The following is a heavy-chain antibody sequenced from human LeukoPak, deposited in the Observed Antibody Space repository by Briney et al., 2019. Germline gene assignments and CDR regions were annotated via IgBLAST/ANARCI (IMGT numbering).Heavy chain of an antibody. CDR3: AREWGYPDYP. J-gene: IGHJ5*02. V-gene: IGHV1-69*04. CDR1: GGTFSSYA. Sequence: VASVKVSCKASGGTFSSYAISWVRQAPGQGLEWMGRIIPIFGIANYAQKFQGRVTITADKSTSTAYMELSSLRSEDTAVYHCAREWGYPDYPWGQGTLVTVSS. CDR2: IIPIFGIA. D-gene: IGHD5-18*01.